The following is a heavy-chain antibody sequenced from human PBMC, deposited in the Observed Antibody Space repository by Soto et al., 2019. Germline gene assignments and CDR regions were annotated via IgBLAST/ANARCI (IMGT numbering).Heavy chain of an antibody. D-gene: IGHD5-18*01. CDR2: IYFGGST. CDR1: GGSISSSTYY. V-gene: IGHV4-39*01. Sequence: LCGGSISSSTYYWGWIRQPPGKGLEWIGSIYFGGSTYHNPSLKSRVTISVDSSKNQFSLRVISVTAADTAVYYCARHSGYTYFYNFDYWGQGTLLSVSS. CDR3: ARHSGYTYFYNFDY. J-gene: IGHJ4*02.